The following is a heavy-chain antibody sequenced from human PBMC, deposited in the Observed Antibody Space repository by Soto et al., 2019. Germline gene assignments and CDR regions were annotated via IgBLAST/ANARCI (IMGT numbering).Heavy chain of an antibody. J-gene: IGHJ6*02. CDR1: GFTFSSYG. Sequence: GGSLRLSCAASGFTFSSYGMHWVRQAPGKGLEWVAVISYDGSNKYYADSVKGRFTISRDNSKNTLYLQMNSLRAEDTAVYYCAKDGDSSGWYTLRRTLDYYYGMDVWGQGTTVTVSS. CDR3: AKDGDSSGWYTLRRTLDYYYGMDV. CDR2: ISYDGSNK. V-gene: IGHV3-30*18. D-gene: IGHD6-19*01.